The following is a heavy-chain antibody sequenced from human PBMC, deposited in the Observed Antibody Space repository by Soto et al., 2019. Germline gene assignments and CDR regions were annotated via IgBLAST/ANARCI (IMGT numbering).Heavy chain of an antibody. Sequence: ASVKVSCKASGYSFTTYGINWVRQAPGRGLEWVGWISGYNGNTNHAQKLQGRVTMTTDTSTSTAYMELRSLRSDDTAVYYCARVYDHRGGSSYHYGMDVWGQGTTVTVSS. J-gene: IGHJ6*02. V-gene: IGHV1-18*01. CDR2: ISGYNGNT. CDR1: GYSFTTYG. D-gene: IGHD1-26*01. CDR3: ARVYDHRGGSSYHYGMDV.